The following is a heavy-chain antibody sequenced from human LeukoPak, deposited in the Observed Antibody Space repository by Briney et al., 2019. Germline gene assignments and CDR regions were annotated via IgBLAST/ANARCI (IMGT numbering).Heavy chain of an antibody. J-gene: IGHJ3*02. D-gene: IGHD2-21*02. CDR2: VYYTGST. CDR3: ARRVVVTGIILYAFDI. CDR1: GASITSDIFY. V-gene: IGHV4-61*01. Sequence: PSETLSLTCTVSGASITSDIFYWNWIRQPPGKGLEWIGYVYYTGSTNYNPSLKSRVTISVDTSKNQFSLKLSSVTAADTAVYYCARRVVVTGIILYAFDIWGQGTMVTVSS.